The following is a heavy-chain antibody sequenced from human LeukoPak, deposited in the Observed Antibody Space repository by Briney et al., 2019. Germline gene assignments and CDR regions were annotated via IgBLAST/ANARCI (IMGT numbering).Heavy chain of an antibody. Sequence: GAPLQISCEGAGSIFTSYWIGCGRPLPGKGLEWMGIIYPGDSDTRYSPSFQGQVTISADKSISTAYLQWSSLKASDTAMYYCARRVVGATFDYWGQGTQVTVPS. J-gene: IGHJ4*02. CDR3: ARRVVGATFDY. CDR1: GSIFTSYW. V-gene: IGHV5-51*01. D-gene: IGHD1-26*01. CDR2: IYPGDSDT.